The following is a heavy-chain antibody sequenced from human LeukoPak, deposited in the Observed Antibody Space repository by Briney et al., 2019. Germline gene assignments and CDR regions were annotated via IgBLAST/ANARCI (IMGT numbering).Heavy chain of an antibody. V-gene: IGHV3-30*18. Sequence: GGSLRLSCAASGFTFSSYGMHWVRQAPGKGLEWVAVISYDGSNKYYADSVKGRFTISRDNSKNTLYLQMNSLRAEDTAVYYCAKDMVRGVIISYAFDIWGQGTTVTVSS. CDR2: ISYDGSNK. CDR3: AKDMVRGVIISYAFDI. CDR1: GFTFSSYG. J-gene: IGHJ3*02. D-gene: IGHD3-10*01.